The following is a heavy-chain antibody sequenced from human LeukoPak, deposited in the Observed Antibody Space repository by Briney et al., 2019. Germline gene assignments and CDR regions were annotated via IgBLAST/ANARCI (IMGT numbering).Heavy chain of an antibody. V-gene: IGHV4-34*01. CDR1: GVSFSGYY. CDR2: INHSGST. Sequence: SETLSLTCGVYGVSFSGYYWSWIRQPPGKGLEWIGEINHSGSTNYNPSLKSRVTISVDTSKNQFSLKLSSVTAADTAVYYCARPLATVTRWFDPWGQETLVTVSS. CDR3: ARPLATVTRWFDP. J-gene: IGHJ5*02. D-gene: IGHD4-17*01.